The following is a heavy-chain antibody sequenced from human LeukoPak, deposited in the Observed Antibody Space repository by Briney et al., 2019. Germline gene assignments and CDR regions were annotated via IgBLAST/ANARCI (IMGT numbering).Heavy chain of an antibody. D-gene: IGHD4-11*01. V-gene: IGHV3-21*01. CDR1: GLTFSNYS. CDR3: ARDDYNPMF. CDR2: ISSSSSYI. Sequence: GGSLRLSCAVSGLTFSNYSLNWVRQAPGKGLEWVSSISSSSSYIYYADSVKGRFTVSRDNAKNSLFLQMNSLRAEDTAVYYCARDDYNPMFWGQGTLVTVSS. J-gene: IGHJ4*02.